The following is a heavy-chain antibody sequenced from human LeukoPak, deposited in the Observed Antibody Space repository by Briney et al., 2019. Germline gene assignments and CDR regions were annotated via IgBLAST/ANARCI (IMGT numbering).Heavy chain of an antibody. CDR2: ISYDGSKK. J-gene: IGHJ4*02. D-gene: IGHD2-21*02. V-gene: IGHV3-30-3*01. Sequence: GGSLRLSCAASGFTFNSYVMYWVRQAPGKGPEWVAQISYDGSKKYYAESVEGRYTISRDNSKNTLSLHMNSLRAEDTSLYYCAKDRAAGVVTMFDSWGQGTLVTVSS. CDR1: GFTFNSYV. CDR3: AKDRAAGVVTMFDS.